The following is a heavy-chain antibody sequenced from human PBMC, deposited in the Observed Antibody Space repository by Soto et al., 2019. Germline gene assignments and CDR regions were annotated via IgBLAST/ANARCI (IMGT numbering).Heavy chain of an antibody. V-gene: IGHV1-18*01. D-gene: IGHD2-8*01. CDR1: GYSFINYD. Sequence: ASVKVSCKASGYSFINYDISWVRQAPGQGLEWMGWVSAYNGNTNYAQKFQGRVTMTTDTSTSTAYMELRSLRSDDTAVYYCARDFNCTRRCIDVFELWGQGTMVTVSS. J-gene: IGHJ3*01. CDR3: ARDFNCTRRCIDVFEL. CDR2: VSAYNGNT.